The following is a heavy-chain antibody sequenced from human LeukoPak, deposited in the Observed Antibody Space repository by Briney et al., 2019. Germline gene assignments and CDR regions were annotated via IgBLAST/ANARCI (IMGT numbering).Heavy chain of an antibody. CDR3: AKDGGVTHYYYYMDV. D-gene: IGHD3-16*01. CDR2: ISGGGEAT. Sequence: GGSLRLSCAASGFTFSDNAMTWVRQTPGKWLEWVSTISGGGEATWYADPVKGRFTISRDNDKSTLYLQMNSLRAEDTAVYYCAKDGGVTHYYYYMDVWGKGTTVTVSS. J-gene: IGHJ6*03. CDR1: GFTFSDNA. V-gene: IGHV3-23*01.